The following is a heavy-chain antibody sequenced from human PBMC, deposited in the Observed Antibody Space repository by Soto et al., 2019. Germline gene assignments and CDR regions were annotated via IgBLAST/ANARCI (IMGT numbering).Heavy chain of an antibody. Sequence: LSLTFAFSGGSISHFYWSWIRQPPGKGLEWIGYIYYSGSTNYNPSLKSRVTISEDMSKNQFSLNLRSVTAADTAVYYCARNRLEDAFDIWGRGTMVPVSS. V-gene: IGHV4-59*01. CDR1: GGSISHFY. CDR2: IYYSGST. J-gene: IGHJ3*02. CDR3: ARNRLEDAFDI.